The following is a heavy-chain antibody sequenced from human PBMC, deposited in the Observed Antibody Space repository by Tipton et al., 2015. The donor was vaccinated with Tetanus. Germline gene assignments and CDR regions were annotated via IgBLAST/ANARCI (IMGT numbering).Heavy chain of an antibody. CDR1: GGSISSDGAY. J-gene: IGHJ4*02. CDR2: ISNSGST. CDR3: ARAAGFLGLTHDF. V-gene: IGHV4-31*02. Sequence: LRLSCTVSGGSISSDGAYWSWIRQHPGEGLEWIGYISNSGSTYYNPSLKSRVTISVDTSQKQISLKVNSVTAADTAVYYCARAAGFLGLTHDFWGRGTLVSVSS. D-gene: IGHD2/OR15-2a*01.